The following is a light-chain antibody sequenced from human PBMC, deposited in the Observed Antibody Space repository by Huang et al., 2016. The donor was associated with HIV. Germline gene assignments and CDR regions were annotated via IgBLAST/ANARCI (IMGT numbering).Light chain of an antibody. CDR1: QSLLHNNGYNY. Sequence: DIVMTQSPLSLPVTPGDSASISCRSSQSLLHNNGYNYLDWYLQKPGPSPQLLIYLGSPRAAGVPDRFSGSGSGTDFTLKISRVEAEDVGVYYCMQALQTPLTFGGGTKVEIK. V-gene: IGKV2-28*01. J-gene: IGKJ4*01. CDR2: LGS. CDR3: MQALQTPLT.